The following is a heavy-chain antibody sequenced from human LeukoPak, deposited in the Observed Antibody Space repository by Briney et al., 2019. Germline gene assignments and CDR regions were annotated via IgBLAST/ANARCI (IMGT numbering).Heavy chain of an antibody. CDR1: GFTFNNYV. CDR3: AATRVCGGVLLRPNCLYFED. CDR2: IDYAGGST. Sequence: GGSLRLSCAASGFTFNNYVMSWVRQAPGRGLEWVSGIDYAGGSTNYADSVQGRFTVSRDNSKNTLYLQMNSLRAEDTTIYYCAATRVCGGVLLRPNCLYFEDWGQGTLVTVSS. D-gene: IGHD3-10*01. J-gene: IGHJ4*02. V-gene: IGHV3-23*01.